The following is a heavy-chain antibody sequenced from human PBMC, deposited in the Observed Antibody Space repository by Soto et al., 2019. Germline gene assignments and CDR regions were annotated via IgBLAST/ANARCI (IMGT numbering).Heavy chain of an antibody. CDR1: GGSISSSSYY. D-gene: IGHD1-26*01. Sequence: QLQLQESGPGLVKPSETLSLTCTVSGGSISSSSYYWGWIRQPPGKGLEWIGTIYYSGSTYYNPSLKSRVTISVDTSKNQFSLKLSSVTAADTAVYYCARQGNGSYNAFDIWGQGTVVTVSS. CDR2: IYYSGST. J-gene: IGHJ3*02. CDR3: ARQGNGSYNAFDI. V-gene: IGHV4-39*01.